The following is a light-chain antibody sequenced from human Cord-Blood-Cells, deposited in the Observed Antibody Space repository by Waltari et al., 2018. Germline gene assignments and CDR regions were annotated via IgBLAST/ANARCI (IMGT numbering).Light chain of an antibody. Sequence: EIVLTQSPGTLSLSPGERATLPCRASQSVSSSYFSGYQQKPGQAPRLLIYVASSSASDIPDRFSGSGSGTGFTLAISRLEPEDFALYYCQQYGSSPLTCGGGTKVEIK. V-gene: IGKV3-20*01. J-gene: IGKJ4*01. CDR1: QSVSSSY. CDR2: VAS. CDR3: QQYGSSPLT.